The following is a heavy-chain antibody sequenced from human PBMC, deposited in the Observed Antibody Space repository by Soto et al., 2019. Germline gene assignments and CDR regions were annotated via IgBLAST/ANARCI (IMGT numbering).Heavy chain of an antibody. V-gene: IGHV4-34*01. CDR3: ARGSRITIFGVVIIREADY. CDR2: INHSGST. CDR1: GVSFSGLG. J-gene: IGHJ4*02. Sequence: SEPLRVTWGVEGVSFSGLGGSWIRQPPGKGLEWIGEINHSGSTNYNPSLKSRVTISVDTSKNQFSLKLSSVTAADTAVYYCARGSRITIFGVVIIREADYWGQGTLVTVSS. D-gene: IGHD3-3*01.